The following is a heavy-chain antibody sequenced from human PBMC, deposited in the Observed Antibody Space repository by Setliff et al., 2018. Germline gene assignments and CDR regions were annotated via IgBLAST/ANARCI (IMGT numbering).Heavy chain of an antibody. CDR2: INTNTGNP. J-gene: IGHJ6*03. V-gene: IGHV7-4-1*02. CDR3: ARASRFATIVWKGDYYMDV. D-gene: IGHD3-16*02. Sequence: ASVKVSCKASGYSFSTYAMSWIRQAPGQGLEWMGWINTNTGNPSYAQGFTGRFVFSLDTSVSTAYLQLSSLKPEDTAMYYCARASRFATIVWKGDYYMDVWGKGTTVTVSS. CDR1: GYSFSTYA.